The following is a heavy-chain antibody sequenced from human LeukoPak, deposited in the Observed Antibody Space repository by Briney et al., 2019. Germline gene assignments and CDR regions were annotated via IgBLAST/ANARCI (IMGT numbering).Heavy chain of an antibody. V-gene: IGHV5-51*01. J-gene: IGHJ4*02. CDR1: GYSFTSYW. CDR3: ARRPDYGDYEGFFDY. Sequence: KISCKGSGYSFTSYWIGWVRQMPGKGLEWMGIIYPGDSDTRYSPSFRGQVTISADKSISTAYLQWSSLKASDTAMYYCARRPDYGDYEGFFDYWGQGTLVTVSS. CDR2: IYPGDSDT. D-gene: IGHD4-17*01.